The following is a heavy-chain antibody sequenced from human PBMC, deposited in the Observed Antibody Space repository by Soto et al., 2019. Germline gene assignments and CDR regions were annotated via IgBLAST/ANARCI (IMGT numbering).Heavy chain of an antibody. D-gene: IGHD7-27*01. CDR3: ARDLSWGSNWYYYMDV. Sequence: GGSLRLSCATSGFILSDCAMNWVRQAPGKGLEWVSYISSSSSVIDYADSVKGRFTVSRDNARNSLYLQMNSLRAEDAAVYYCARDLSWGSNWYYYMDVWGKGTTVTVSS. CDR1: GFILSDCA. V-gene: IGHV3-48*01. CDR2: ISSSSSVI. J-gene: IGHJ6*03.